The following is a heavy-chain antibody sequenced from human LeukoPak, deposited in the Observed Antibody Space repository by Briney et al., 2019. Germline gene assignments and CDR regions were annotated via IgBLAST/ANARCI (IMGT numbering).Heavy chain of an antibody. Sequence: EASVKVSCKASGYTFTSYGISWVRQAPGQGLEWMGWISAYNGNTNYAQKLQGRVTMTTDTSTSTAYMELRSLRSDDTAVYYCARDGSIAVAGIVDYWGQGTLVTVSS. CDR3: ARDGSIAVAGIVDY. CDR1: GYTFTSYG. D-gene: IGHD6-19*01. J-gene: IGHJ4*02. V-gene: IGHV1-18*01. CDR2: ISAYNGNT.